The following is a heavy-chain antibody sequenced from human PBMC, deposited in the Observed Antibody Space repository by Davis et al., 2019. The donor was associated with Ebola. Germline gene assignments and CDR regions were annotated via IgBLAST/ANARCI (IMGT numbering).Heavy chain of an antibody. CDR3: AREGRVFALDY. J-gene: IGHJ4*02. V-gene: IGHV3-74*01. CDR1: GFSFSSYW. Sequence: GESLKISCAASGFSFSSYWMHWFRQVPGKGLVWVSRIKTDGSLTGYGDSVQGRFIISRDNAKNTVYLQMNDLRAEDTAVYYCAREGRVFALDYWGQGALVTVSS. D-gene: IGHD3-3*01. CDR2: IKTDGSLT.